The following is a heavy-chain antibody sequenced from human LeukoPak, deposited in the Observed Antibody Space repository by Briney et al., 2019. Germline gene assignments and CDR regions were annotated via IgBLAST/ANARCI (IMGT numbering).Heavy chain of an antibody. Sequence: SETLSLTCTVSGGSISNYYWSWTRQPPGKGLEWIGYIYYSGSTNYNPSLKSRVTISVDTSKNQFSLKVSSVTAADTAVYYCARGDDILTGYGESPYFDYWGQGTLVTVSS. CDR1: GGSISNYY. V-gene: IGHV4-59*01. J-gene: IGHJ4*02. CDR2: IYYSGST. D-gene: IGHD3-9*01. CDR3: ARGDDILTGYGESPYFDY.